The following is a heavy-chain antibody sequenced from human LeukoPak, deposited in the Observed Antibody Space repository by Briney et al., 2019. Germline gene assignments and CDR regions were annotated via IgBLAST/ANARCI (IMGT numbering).Heavy chain of an antibody. CDR2: IYYSEST. D-gene: IGHD1-20*01. J-gene: IGHJ3*02. CDR1: SGSISNYY. V-gene: IGHV4-59*08. Sequence: SETLSSTCTVSSGSISNYYWSWIRQPPGKGLEWIGYIYYSESTKYNPSLKSRLTISVDTSKNQFSLRLTSVTAADTAVYYCARHISGATKELSAFDIWGQGTMVNLSS. CDR3: ARHISGATKELSAFDI.